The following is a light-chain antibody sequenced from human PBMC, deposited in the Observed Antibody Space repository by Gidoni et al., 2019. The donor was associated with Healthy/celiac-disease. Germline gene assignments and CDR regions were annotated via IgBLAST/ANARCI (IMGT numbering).Light chain of an antibody. J-gene: IGLJ2*01. Sequence: QSVLTHPPPASGSPVQRVTISCSGSSSNIGSNTVNWYQQLPGTAPKLLTYSNNQRPSGVPDRFSGSKSGTSASLAISGLQSEDEADYYCAAWDDSLNGVVFGGGTKLTVL. CDR2: SNN. CDR3: AAWDDSLNGVV. CDR1: SSNIGSNT. V-gene: IGLV1-44*01.